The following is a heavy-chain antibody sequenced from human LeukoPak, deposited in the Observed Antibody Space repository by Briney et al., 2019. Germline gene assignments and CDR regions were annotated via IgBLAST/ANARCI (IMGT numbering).Heavy chain of an antibody. CDR3: AGSDTIGYLPREWDYWYFAR. CDR2: ISSSGSTI. Sequence: GGSLRLSCAASGFTFSSYEMNWVRQAPGKGLEWVSYISSSGSTIYYADSVKGRFTISRDNAKNSLYLQMNSLRAEDTAVYYCAGSDTIGYLPREWDYWYFARWGRGTLVTVSS. CDR1: GFTFSSYE. V-gene: IGHV3-48*03. D-gene: IGHD3-22*01. J-gene: IGHJ2*01.